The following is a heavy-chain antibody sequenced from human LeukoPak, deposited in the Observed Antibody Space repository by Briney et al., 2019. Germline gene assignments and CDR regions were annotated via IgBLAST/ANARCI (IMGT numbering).Heavy chain of an antibody. V-gene: IGHV4-39*01. Sequence: SETLSLTCTVSGGSISSSSYYWGWVRQPPGKGLEWIGSIYYSGSTYYNPSLKSRVTISVDTSKNQFSLKLSSVTAADTAVYYCARHLHASSYYYDSSGYYPEAGKIDYWGQGTLVTVSS. CDR1: GGSISSSSYY. CDR2: IYYSGST. J-gene: IGHJ4*02. D-gene: IGHD3-22*01. CDR3: ARHLHASSYYYDSSGYYPEAGKIDY.